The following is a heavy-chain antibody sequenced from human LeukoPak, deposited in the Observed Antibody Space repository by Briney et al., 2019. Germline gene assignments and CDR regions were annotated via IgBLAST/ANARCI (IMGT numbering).Heavy chain of an antibody. Sequence: SETLSLTCAVYGGSFSGYYWSWIRQPPGKGLEWIGEINHSGSTNYNPSLKSRVTISVDTSKNQFSLKLSSVTAADTAMYYCARVQSADSSGLSFDYWGQGTLVTVSS. V-gene: IGHV4-34*01. CDR2: INHSGST. J-gene: IGHJ4*02. CDR3: ARVQSADSSGLSFDY. D-gene: IGHD3-22*01. CDR1: GGSFSGYY.